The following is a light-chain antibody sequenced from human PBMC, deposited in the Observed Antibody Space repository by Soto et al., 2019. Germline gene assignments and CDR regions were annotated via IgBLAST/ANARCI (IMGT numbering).Light chain of an antibody. CDR2: GAS. CDR1: QSVSSSY. V-gene: IGKV3-20*01. J-gene: IGKJ4*01. Sequence: EIVLTQSPGTLSLSPGERSTLSCRASQSVSSSYLAWYQQKPGQAPRLLIYGASSRATGIPDRFSGSGSGTDFTLTISRLEPEDFAVYYCPQYGSSFGGGTKVDIK. CDR3: PQYGSS.